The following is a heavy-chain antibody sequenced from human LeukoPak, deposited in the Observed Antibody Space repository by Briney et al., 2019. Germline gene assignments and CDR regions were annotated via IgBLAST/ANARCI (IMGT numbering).Heavy chain of an antibody. CDR3: ARNPVHDY. V-gene: IGHV3-7*01. Sequence: GGSLRLSCETSGFTFSTYAMNWVRRAPGKGLEWVANIKQDGSEKYYVDSVKGRFTISRDNAKNSLYLQMNSLRAEDTAVYYCARNPVHDYWGQGTLVTVSS. J-gene: IGHJ4*02. CDR1: GFTFSTYA. CDR2: IKQDGSEK.